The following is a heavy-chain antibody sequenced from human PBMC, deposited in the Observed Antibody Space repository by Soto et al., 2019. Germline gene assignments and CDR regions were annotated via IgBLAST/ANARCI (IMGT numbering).Heavy chain of an antibody. J-gene: IGHJ4*02. CDR2: IIPIFGTA. CDR1: GGTFSSYA. V-gene: IGHV1-69*06. D-gene: IGHD3-3*01. Sequence: SVKVSCKASGGTFSSYAISWVRQAPGQGLEWMGGIIPIFGTANYAQKFQGRVTITADKSTSTAYMERSSLRSEDTAVYYCESITIFGVVPWGQGTLVTVSS. CDR3: ESITIFGVVP.